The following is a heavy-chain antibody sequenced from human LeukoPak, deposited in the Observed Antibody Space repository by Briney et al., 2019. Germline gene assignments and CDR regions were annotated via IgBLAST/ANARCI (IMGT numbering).Heavy chain of an antibody. CDR2: ISAYNGST. CDR1: GYTFTSYG. J-gene: IGHJ6*02. CDR3: AREEAVAGIGAYYYFGMDV. D-gene: IGHD6-19*01. V-gene: IGHV1-18*01. Sequence: ASVTESCKASGYTFTSYGISWVRQAPGQGLEWMGWISAYNGSTNYAQKLQGRLTMTTDTSTSTAYMELRRLRSDDTAVYYCAREEAVAGIGAYYYFGMDVWGQATTV.